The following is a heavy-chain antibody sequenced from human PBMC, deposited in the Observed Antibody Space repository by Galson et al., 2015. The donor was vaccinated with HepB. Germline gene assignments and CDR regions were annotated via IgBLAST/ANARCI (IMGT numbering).Heavy chain of an antibody. CDR1: GFTFSSYS. CDR2: ISSSSSTI. J-gene: IGHJ4*02. D-gene: IGHD6-13*01. Sequence: SLRLSCAASGFTFSSYSMNWVRQAPGKGLEWVSYISSSSSTIYYADSVKGRFTISRDNAKNSLYLQMNSLRAEDTAVYYCAREYSNPEQQKSWGYFDYWGQGTLVTVSS. V-gene: IGHV3-48*01. CDR3: AREYSNPEQQKSWGYFDY.